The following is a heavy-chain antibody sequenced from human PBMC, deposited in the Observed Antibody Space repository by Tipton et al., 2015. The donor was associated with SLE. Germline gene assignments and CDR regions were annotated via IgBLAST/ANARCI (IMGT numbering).Heavy chain of an antibody. CDR1: GYTFTNYG. J-gene: IGHJ4*02. D-gene: IGHD1-26*01. Sequence: QLVQSGAELKKPGASVKVSCKASGYTFTNYGVTWVRQASGQGLEWMGWMNPNSGNTGYAQNFQDRLTMTRNTSMSTAYMELSSLRSDEAAVYYCASVELRSWAFDYWGQGTLVTVSS. CDR2: MNPNSGNT. V-gene: IGHV1-8*02. CDR3: ASVELRSWAFDY.